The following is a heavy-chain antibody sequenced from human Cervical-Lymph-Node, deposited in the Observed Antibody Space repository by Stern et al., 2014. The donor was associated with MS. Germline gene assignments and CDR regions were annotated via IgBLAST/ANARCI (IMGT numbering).Heavy chain of an antibody. CDR1: GGSISSGSDY. V-gene: IGHV4-61*02. D-gene: IGHD5-18*01. J-gene: IGHJ4*02. Sequence: QDQLVQSGPGLVKPSQTLSLTCTVSGGSISSGSDYWSWIRQPVGKGLEWIGRIHPSGTAYYTPSLKSRVTISTDTSRNQFSLELNSATAADTAIYYCASGYRIFDYWGQGILVTVSS. CDR3: ASGYRIFDY. CDR2: IHPSGTA.